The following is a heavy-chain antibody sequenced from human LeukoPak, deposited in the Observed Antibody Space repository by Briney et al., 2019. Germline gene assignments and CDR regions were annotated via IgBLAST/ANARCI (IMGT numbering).Heavy chain of an antibody. V-gene: IGHV4-38-2*01. CDR3: AKPPGEGSRLDAFDI. D-gene: IGHD2-15*01. Sequence: QSSETLSLTCAVSGYSISSGYYWGWIRQPPGKGLEWIGSIYRSGSTYYNPSLKSRVTISVDTSKNQFSLKLSSVTAADTAVYYCAKPPGEGSRLDAFDIWGQGTMVTVSS. J-gene: IGHJ3*02. CDR1: GYSISSGYY. CDR2: IYRSGST.